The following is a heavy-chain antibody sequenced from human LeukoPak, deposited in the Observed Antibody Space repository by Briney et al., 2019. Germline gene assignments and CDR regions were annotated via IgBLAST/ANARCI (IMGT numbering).Heavy chain of an antibody. Sequence: SETLSLTCTVSGGSISSSSYYWGWIRQPPGKGLEWIGSIYYSGSTYYNPSLKSRVTISVDTSKNQFSLKLSSVAAADTAVYYCARHVLHDFWSGYPSYWGQGTLVTVSS. V-gene: IGHV4-39*01. CDR1: GGSISSSSYY. J-gene: IGHJ4*02. D-gene: IGHD3-3*01. CDR2: IYYSGST. CDR3: ARHVLHDFWSGYPSY.